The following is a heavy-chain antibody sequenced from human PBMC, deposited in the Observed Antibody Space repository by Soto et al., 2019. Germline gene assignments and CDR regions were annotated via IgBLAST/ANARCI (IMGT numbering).Heavy chain of an antibody. CDR3: ANLGPVLDYYYGMDV. CDR1: GFTFTSYA. J-gene: IGHJ6*02. Sequence: GGSLRLSCAASGFTFTSYAMSWVRQAPGKGLEWVSVISGSGDTTYYADSVKGRFTISRDKSKNTLYLQMNSLRAEDTALYYCANLGPVLDYYYGMDVWGQGTTVTVSS. V-gene: IGHV3-23*01. D-gene: IGHD6-19*01. CDR2: ISGSGDTT.